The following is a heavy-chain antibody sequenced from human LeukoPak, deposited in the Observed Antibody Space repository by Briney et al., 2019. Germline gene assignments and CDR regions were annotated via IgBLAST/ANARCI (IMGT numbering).Heavy chain of an antibody. D-gene: IGHD3-22*01. Sequence: SETLSLTCTVSGGSISSYYWSWIRQPSGKGLEWIGYIYYSGSTNYNPSLKSRVTISVDTSKNQFSLKLSPVTAADTAVYYCARSSPPFYYDSSGYSFVYWGEGTLVTVSS. CDR2: IYYSGST. CDR1: GGSISSYY. V-gene: IGHV4-59*01. J-gene: IGHJ4*02. CDR3: ARSSPPFYYDSSGYSFVY.